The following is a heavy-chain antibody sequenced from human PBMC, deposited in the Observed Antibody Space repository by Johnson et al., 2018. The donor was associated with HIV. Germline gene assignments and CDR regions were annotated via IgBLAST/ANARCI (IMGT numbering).Heavy chain of an antibody. CDR3: ATSLDYYDSSGFSFDAFHF. V-gene: IGHV3-30-3*01. J-gene: IGHJ3*01. D-gene: IGHD3-22*01. CDR2: ISFDGTNT. Sequence: QVQLVESGGGVVQPGRSLRLSCAASGFTFSSNAMHWVRQSPGKGLEWVAVISFDGTNTYYGDSVKGRFTISRDNSKNTLYLQMNSLRAEDTAVYYCATSLDYYDSSGFSFDAFHFWGLGTVVTVSS. CDR1: GFTFSSNA.